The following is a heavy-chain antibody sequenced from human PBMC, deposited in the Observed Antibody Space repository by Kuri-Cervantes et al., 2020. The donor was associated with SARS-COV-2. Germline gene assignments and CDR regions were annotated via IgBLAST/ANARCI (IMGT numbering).Heavy chain of an antibody. V-gene: IGHV3-15*01. CDR1: GFTFSSYS. CDR2: IKSKTDGGTT. D-gene: IGHD5-18*01. Sequence: GESLKISCAASGFTFSSYSMSWVRQAPGKGLEWVGRIKSKTDGGTTDYAAPVKGRFTISRDDSKNTLYLQMNSLKTEDTAVYYCTTDLGRVDTAMVYYFDYWGQGTLVTASS. CDR3: TTDLGRVDTAMVYYFDY. J-gene: IGHJ4*02.